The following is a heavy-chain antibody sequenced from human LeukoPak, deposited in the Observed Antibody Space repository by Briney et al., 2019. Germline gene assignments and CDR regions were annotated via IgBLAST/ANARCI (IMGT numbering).Heavy chain of an antibody. V-gene: IGHV4-34*01. D-gene: IGHD3-9*01. Sequence: SSETLSLTCAVYGGSFSGYYWSWIRQPPGKGLEWIGEINHSGSTNYNPSLKSRVTISVDTSKNQFSLKLSSVTAADTAVYYCARMPDILTGLLMDDWFDPWGQGTLVTVSS. CDR3: ARMPDILTGLLMDDWFDP. CDR1: GGSFSGYY. CDR2: INHSGST. J-gene: IGHJ5*02.